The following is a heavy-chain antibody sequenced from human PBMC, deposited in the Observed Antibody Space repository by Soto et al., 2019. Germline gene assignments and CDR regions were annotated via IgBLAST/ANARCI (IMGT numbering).Heavy chain of an antibody. CDR3: AREVLAATPSSFSWFDP. CDR1: GGTFSSYA. V-gene: IGHV1-69*13. Sequence: SVKVSCKASGGTFSSYAISWVRQAPGQGLEWMGGIIPIFGTANYAQKFQGRVTITADESTSTAYMELSSLRSEDTAVYYCAREVLAATPSSFSWFDPWGQGTLVTVSS. D-gene: IGHD2-15*01. J-gene: IGHJ5*02. CDR2: IIPIFGTA.